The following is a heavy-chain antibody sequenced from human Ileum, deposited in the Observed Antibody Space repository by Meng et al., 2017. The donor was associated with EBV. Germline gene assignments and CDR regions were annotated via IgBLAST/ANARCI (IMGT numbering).Heavy chain of an antibody. CDR1: CYTFIKPT. CDR2: MNTYTGNA. J-gene: IGHJ5*02. Sequence: QSQPVQSGATVEKPGSSVKVSRKASCYTFIKPTINWARQAAVQGLESMGWMNTYTGNAGYAHKFRGTVTMTRDTSINTAYLEVISLTSEDTAVYYCARGSGAGGRDWFDPWGQGTLVTVSS. D-gene: IGHD3-16*01. V-gene: IGHV1-8*01. CDR3: ARGSGAGGRDWFDP.